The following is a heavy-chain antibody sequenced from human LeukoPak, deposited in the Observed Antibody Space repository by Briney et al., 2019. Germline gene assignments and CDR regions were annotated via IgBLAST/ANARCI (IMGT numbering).Heavy chain of an antibody. Sequence: SETLSLTCAVYGGSFSGYYWSWIRQPPGKGLEWIGEINHSGSTNYNPSLKSRVTISVDTSKNQFSLKLSSVTAADTAVYYCARENGRWELPSYFDYWGQGTLVTVSS. J-gene: IGHJ4*02. D-gene: IGHD1-26*01. CDR1: GGSFSGYY. CDR2: INHSGST. V-gene: IGHV4-34*01. CDR3: ARENGRWELPSYFDY.